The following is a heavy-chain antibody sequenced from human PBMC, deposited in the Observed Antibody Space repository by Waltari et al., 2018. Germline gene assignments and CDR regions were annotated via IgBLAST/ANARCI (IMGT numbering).Heavy chain of an antibody. CDR3: ARDEGFYDSSGPEIYFDY. J-gene: IGHJ4*02. V-gene: IGHV1-18*01. D-gene: IGHD3-22*01. CDR1: GYTFTSYG. Sequence: QVQLVQSGAEVKKPGASVKVSCKASGYTFTSYGISWVRQAPGQGLEWMGWISAYNGNTNYAQKLQGRVTMTTDTSTSTAYMELRSLRSDDTAVYYCARDEGFYDSSGPEIYFDYWGQGTLVTVSS. CDR2: ISAYNGNT.